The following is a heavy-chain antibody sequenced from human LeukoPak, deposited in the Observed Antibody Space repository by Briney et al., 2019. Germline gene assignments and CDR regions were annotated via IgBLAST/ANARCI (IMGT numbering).Heavy chain of an antibody. CDR3: ARGSSSPNSPFDY. D-gene: IGHD6-6*01. J-gene: IGHJ4*02. CDR1: GGTFSSYA. CDR2: LIPILDMA. V-gene: IGHV1-69*04. Sequence: SVKVSCKASGGTFSSYAISWVRQAPGQGLEWMGRLIPILDMANYAQKFQGRVTITADKSTTTADMELSSLRSEDTAVYYCARGSSSPNSPFDYWGQGTLVTVSS.